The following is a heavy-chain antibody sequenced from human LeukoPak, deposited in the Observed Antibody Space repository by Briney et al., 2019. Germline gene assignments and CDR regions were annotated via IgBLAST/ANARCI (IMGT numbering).Heavy chain of an antibody. CDR1: GGSFSGYY. Sequence: SETLSLTCAVYGGSFSGYYWSWIRQPPGKGLEWIGEINHSGSTNYNPSLKSRVTISVDTSKNQFSLKLSSVTAADTAVYYCAMGRWLQYDYWGQGTLVTVSS. CDR3: AMGRWLQYDY. D-gene: IGHD5-24*01. J-gene: IGHJ4*02. V-gene: IGHV4-34*01. CDR2: INHSGST.